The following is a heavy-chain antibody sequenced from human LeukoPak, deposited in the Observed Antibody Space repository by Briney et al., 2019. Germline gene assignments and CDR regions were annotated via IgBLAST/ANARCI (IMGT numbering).Heavy chain of an antibody. D-gene: IGHD4-11*01. CDR2: IRYDGSNK. CDR1: GFTFSSYG. Sequence: PGRSLRLSCAASGFTFSSYGMHWVRQAPGKGLEWVAFIRYDGSNKYYADSVKGRFTISRDNSKNTLYLQMNSLRAEDTAVYYCVSQGYSNYNAFDIWGQGTMVTVSS. V-gene: IGHV3-30*02. CDR3: VSQGYSNYNAFDI. J-gene: IGHJ3*02.